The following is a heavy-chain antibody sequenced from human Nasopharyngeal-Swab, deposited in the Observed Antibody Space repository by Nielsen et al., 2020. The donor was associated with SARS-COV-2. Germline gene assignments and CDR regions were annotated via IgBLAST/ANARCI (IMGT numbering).Heavy chain of an antibody. CDR2: VYQSGET. CDR1: GYSISSGYY. V-gene: IGHV4-38-2*01. J-gene: IGHJ1*01. Sequence: SETLSLTCSVSGYSISSGYYWAWIRQSPEKGLEWVATVYQSGETYYNPSLRSRVTISVDTSKSQFSLKLSPVTAADTAIYYCAVGYCSSSNCYREYFQHWGQGTLVNVSS. CDR3: AVGYCSSSNCYREYFQH. D-gene: IGHD2-2*01.